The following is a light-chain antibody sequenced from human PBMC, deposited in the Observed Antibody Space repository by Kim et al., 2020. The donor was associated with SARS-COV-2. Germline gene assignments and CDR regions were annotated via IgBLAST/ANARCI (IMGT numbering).Light chain of an antibody. CDR3: HQYNDWPYT. Sequence: SVYPGERATLSCRASQSVSFNLAWFQQKPGQAPRLLIYDASTRATGVPARFSGSGSGTEFTLTISSLQSEDSAVYYCHQYNDWPYTFGQGTKLEI. CDR1: QSVSFN. J-gene: IGKJ2*01. V-gene: IGKV3-15*01. CDR2: DAS.